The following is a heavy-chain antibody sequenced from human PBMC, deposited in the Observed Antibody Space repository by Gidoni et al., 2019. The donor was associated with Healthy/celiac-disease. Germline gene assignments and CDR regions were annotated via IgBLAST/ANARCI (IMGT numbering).Heavy chain of an antibody. CDR3: ARSMSSGGPDFDY. CDR1: GGSISSGGYY. Sequence: QVQLQASGPGLVKPSQTLSLTCTVSGGSISSGGYYWSWIRQHPGKGLEWIGYIYYSGSTYYNPSLKSRVTISVDTSKNQFSLKLSSVTAADTAVYYCARSMSSGGPDFDYWGQGTLVTVSS. CDR2: IYYSGST. V-gene: IGHV4-31*03. J-gene: IGHJ4*02. D-gene: IGHD6-25*01.